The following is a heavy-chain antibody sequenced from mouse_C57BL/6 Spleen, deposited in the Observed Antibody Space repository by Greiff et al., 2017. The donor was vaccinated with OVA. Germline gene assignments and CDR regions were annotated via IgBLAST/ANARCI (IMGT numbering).Heavy chain of an antibody. Sequence: VQLQQSGAELVRPGASVTLSCKASGYTFTDYEMHWVQQTPVHGLDWIGAIAPETGGTAYNQTFMGKDILTADKSSSTAYRELRSLTSEDSAVYYCTRDEFDYWGQGTTRTVSS. CDR2: IAPETGGT. CDR3: TRDEFDY. J-gene: IGHJ2*01. CDR1: GYTFTDYE. V-gene: IGHV1-15*01.